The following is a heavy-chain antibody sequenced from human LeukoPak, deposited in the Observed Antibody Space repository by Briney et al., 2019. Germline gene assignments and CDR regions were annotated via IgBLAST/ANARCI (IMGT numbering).Heavy chain of an antibody. CDR2: ISSSSSYI. Sequence: GGSLRLSCAASGFTFSSYSMNWVRQAPGKGLEWVSSISSSSSYIYYADSVKGRFNISRDNAKNSLYLQMNSLRAEDTAVYYCARDPGYSYGHDYWGQGTLVTVSS. CDR3: ARDPGYSYGHDY. D-gene: IGHD5-18*01. V-gene: IGHV3-21*01. J-gene: IGHJ4*02. CDR1: GFTFSSYS.